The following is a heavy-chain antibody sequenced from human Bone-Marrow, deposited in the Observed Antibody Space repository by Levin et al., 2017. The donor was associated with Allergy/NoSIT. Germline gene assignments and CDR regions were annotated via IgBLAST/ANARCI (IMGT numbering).Heavy chain of an antibody. J-gene: IGHJ4*02. CDR2: ITGTSRTI. V-gene: IGHV3-48*01. Sequence: GESLKISCAASGFTFRDYSMTWVRQAPGKGLEWISYITGTSRTIYYADSVKGRFIISRDKAKNSLFLQMNSLRAEDTAVYYCARDSGITGADDYWGPGILVTVSS. CDR1: GFTFRDYS. D-gene: IGHD6-13*01. CDR3: ARDSGITGADDY.